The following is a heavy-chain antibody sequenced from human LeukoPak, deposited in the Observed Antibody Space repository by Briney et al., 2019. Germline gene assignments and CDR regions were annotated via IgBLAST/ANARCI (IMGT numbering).Heavy chain of an antibody. CDR1: GFTFSSYA. CDR2: ISSSSSTI. V-gene: IGHV3-48*01. Sequence: PGRSLRLSCAASGFTFSSYAMHWVRQAPGKGLEWVSYISSSSSTIYYADSVKGRFTISRDNAKNSLYLQMNSLRAEDTAVYYCAREFVEQQLVQDMDVWGKGTTVTVSS. J-gene: IGHJ6*03. CDR3: AREFVEQQLVQDMDV. D-gene: IGHD6-13*01.